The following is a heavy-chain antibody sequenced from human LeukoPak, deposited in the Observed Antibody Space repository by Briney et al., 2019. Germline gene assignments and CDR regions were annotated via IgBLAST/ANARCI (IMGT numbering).Heavy chain of an antibody. CDR2: ISSNGGST. CDR3: VKDFGGYSSGWSRGYYY. Sequence: PGGSLRLSCAASGFTFNSYGMHWVRQAPGKGLEYVSAISSNGGSTYYADSVKGRFTISRDNSKNTLYLQMSSLRAEDTAVYYCVKDFGGYSSGWSRGYYYWGQGTLVTVSS. J-gene: IGHJ4*02. CDR1: GFTFNSYG. D-gene: IGHD6-19*01. V-gene: IGHV3-64D*09.